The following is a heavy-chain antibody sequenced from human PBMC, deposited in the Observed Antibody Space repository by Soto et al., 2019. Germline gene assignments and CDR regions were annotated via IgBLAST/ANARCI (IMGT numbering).Heavy chain of an antibody. J-gene: IGHJ6*02. CDR2: IYYSGST. V-gene: IGHV4-59*01. CDR3: ARASFFWSGYYTYYYYGMDV. Sequence: QVQLQESGPGLVKPSETLSLTCTVSGGSISSYYWSWIRQPPGKGLGWIGYIYYSGSTNYNPSLKSRVTISVDTSKNQFSLKLSSVTAADTAVYYCARASFFWSGYYTYYYYGMDVWGQGTTVTVSS. D-gene: IGHD3-3*01. CDR1: GGSISSYY.